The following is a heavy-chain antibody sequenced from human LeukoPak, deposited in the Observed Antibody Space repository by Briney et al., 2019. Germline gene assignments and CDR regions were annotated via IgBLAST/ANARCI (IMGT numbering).Heavy chain of an antibody. V-gene: IGHV3-9*01. CDR3: AKARQATYYDFWSGYFDY. CDR1: GFTFDDYA. J-gene: IGHJ4*02. D-gene: IGHD3-3*01. CDR2: ISWNSGSI. Sequence: PGRSLRLSCAASGFTFDDYAMHWVRQAPGKGLEWVSGISWNSGSIGYADSVKGRFTIYRDNAKNSLYLQMNSLRAEDTALYFCAKARQATYYDFWSGYFDYWGQGTLVTVSS.